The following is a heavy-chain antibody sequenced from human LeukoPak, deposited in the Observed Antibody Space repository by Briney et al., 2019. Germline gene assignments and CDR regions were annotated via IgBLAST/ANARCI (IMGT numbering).Heavy chain of an antibody. D-gene: IGHD2-15*01. CDR1: GGSISGYY. CDR3: ARFVGRRERYFDY. CDR2: IYTSGST. Sequence: SETLSLTCTVSGGSISGYYWSWIRQPAGEGLEWIGRIYTSGSTDYNPSLKSRVTISVDTSKNQFSLKLSSVTAADTAVYYCARFVGRRERYFDYWGQGTLVTVSS. V-gene: IGHV4-4*07. J-gene: IGHJ4*02.